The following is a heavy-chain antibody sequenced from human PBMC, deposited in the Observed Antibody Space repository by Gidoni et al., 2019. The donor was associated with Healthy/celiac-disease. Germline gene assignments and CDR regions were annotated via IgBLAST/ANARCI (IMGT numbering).Heavy chain of an antibody. V-gene: IGHV3-23*01. J-gene: IGHJ4*02. CDR3: ATYPGIAVAGPVDY. CDR1: GFTFSSYA. Sequence: EVQLLESGGGLVQPGGSLRLSCSASGFTFSSYAMSGVRQAPGKGLEWVSAISGSGGSTYYADSVKGRFTSSRDNSKNTLYLQMNSLRAEDTAVYYCATYPGIAVAGPVDYWGQGTLVTVSS. CDR2: ISGSGGST. D-gene: IGHD6-19*01.